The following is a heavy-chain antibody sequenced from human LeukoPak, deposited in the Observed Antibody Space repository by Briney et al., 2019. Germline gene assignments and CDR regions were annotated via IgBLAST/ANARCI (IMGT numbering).Heavy chain of an antibody. D-gene: IGHD3-9*01. J-gene: IGHJ3*02. CDR3: ARFSRPGYHQSDAFDI. CDR2: ISGDGGST. Sequence: QAGGSLRLSCAASGFTFSSYEMNWVRQAPGKGLEHVSSISGDGGSTFYAQSLKGRFTISRDNSKNTLYLQMGSLRPEDMAVYYCARFSRPGYHQSDAFDIWGQGTMVTVSS. CDR1: GFTFSSYE. V-gene: IGHV3-64*01.